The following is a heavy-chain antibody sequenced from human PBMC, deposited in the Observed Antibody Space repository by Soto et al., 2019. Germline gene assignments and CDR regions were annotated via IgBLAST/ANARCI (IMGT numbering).Heavy chain of an antibody. CDR3: ARGDSSAWYRARCFDA. CDR1: GFSVNNNY. Sequence: HPGGSLRLSCAVSGFSVNNNYMNWVRQAPGKGLEWVSVLYASGTIHYADSVKGRFTISRDTSKNTVYLQMNSLRVEDTAVYYCARGDSSAWYRARCFDAWGQGTLVTVSS. J-gene: IGHJ4*02. D-gene: IGHD6-19*01. CDR2: LYASGTI. V-gene: IGHV3-53*01.